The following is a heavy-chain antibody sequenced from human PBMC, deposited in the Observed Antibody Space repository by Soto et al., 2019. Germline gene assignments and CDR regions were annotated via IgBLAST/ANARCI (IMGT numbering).Heavy chain of an antibody. Sequence: ASVKVSCKASGYTFTGYYMHWVRQAPGQGLEWMGWINPNSGGTNYAQKFQGRVTMTRDTSISTAYMELSRLRSDDTAVYYCARDEKVWDCSGGSCYSYYYYGMDVWGKGTTVTVSS. CDR2: INPNSGGT. V-gene: IGHV1-2*02. CDR1: GYTFTGYY. CDR3: ARDEKVWDCSGGSCYSYYYYGMDV. J-gene: IGHJ6*04. D-gene: IGHD2-15*01.